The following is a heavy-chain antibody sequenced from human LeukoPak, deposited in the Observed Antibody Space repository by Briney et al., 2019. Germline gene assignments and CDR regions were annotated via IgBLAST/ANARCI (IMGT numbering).Heavy chain of an antibody. J-gene: IGHJ4*02. CDR3: ARQIVSGSMGCDF. CDR1: AYTFSGYY. V-gene: IGHV1-2*02. CDR2: INFNSGGK. D-gene: IGHD2-21*01. Sequence: ASAKVSCKASAYTFSGYYIHWVRQAPGQGLEWMGWINFNSGGKIFAEKFQDRVTMARDTSISTVYMELSRLRSDDTAVYYCARQIVSGSMGCDFWGQGTLVTVSS.